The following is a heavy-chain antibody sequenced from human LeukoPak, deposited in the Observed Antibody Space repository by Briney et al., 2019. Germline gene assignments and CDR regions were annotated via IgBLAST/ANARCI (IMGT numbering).Heavy chain of an antibody. V-gene: IGHV3-23*01. CDR3: AKDPIVVVPAVPNWFDP. J-gene: IGHJ5*02. CDR1: GFTFSSYA. CDR2: ISGSGGST. D-gene: IGHD2-2*01. Sequence: GGSLRLSCAASGFTFSSYAMSWVRQAPGKGLEWVSAISGSGGSTYYADSVKGRFTISRDNSKNTLYLQMDSLRAEDTAVYYCAKDPIVVVPAVPNWFDPWGQGTLVTVSS.